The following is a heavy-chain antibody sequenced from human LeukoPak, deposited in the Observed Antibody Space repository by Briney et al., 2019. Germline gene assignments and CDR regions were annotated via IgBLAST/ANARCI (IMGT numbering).Heavy chain of an antibody. CDR3: ARDLTMVRGKANWFDP. Sequence: ASVKVSCKASGYTFTSYYMHWVRQAPGQGLEWMGIINPSGGSTSYAQKFQGRVTMTRDTSTSTVYMELSSLRSEDTAVYYCARDLTMVRGKANWFDPWGQGTLVTVSS. V-gene: IGHV1-46*01. D-gene: IGHD3-10*01. CDR2: INPSGGST. J-gene: IGHJ5*02. CDR1: GYTFTSYY.